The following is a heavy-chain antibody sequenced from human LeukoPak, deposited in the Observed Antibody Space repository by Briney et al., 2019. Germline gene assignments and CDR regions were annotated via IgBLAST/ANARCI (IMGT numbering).Heavy chain of an antibody. CDR2: ISGSGGST. V-gene: IGHV3-23*01. J-gene: IGHJ5*02. CDR1: GFTFSSYA. D-gene: IGHD6-19*01. CDR3: ARSGGWCPNWFDP. Sequence: GGSLRLSCAASGFTFSSYAMSWVRQAPGKGLEWVSAISGSGGSTYYADSVKGRFTISRDNSKNTLYLQMNSLRAEDAAVYYCARSGGWCPNWFDPWGQGTLVTVSS.